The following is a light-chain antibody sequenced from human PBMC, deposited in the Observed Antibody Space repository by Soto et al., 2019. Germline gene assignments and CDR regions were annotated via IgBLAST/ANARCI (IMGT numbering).Light chain of an antibody. V-gene: IGKV3-15*01. J-gene: IGKJ2*01. CDR2: GAS. CDR3: HRYNNWPHT. CDR1: QSVSSN. Sequence: EIVMTQSPATLSVSPGERATLSCRASQSVSSNLAWYQQLSREPHRLLIYGASTRATGVPARFSGSGSGTDFTRTISGLQSEDSAVYYCHRYNNWPHTFGQGTKVDIK.